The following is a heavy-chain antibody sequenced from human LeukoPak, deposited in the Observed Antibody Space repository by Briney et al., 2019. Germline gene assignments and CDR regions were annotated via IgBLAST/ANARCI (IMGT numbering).Heavy chain of an antibody. Sequence: PGGSLRLSCAASGAAFSKYGMKWVRQAAGAGLEYISGISRSGDITHYADSVKGRFTIPRDNVKNTLYLQMNSLRAEDTALYYCATEGFYFWGPGTQVTVSS. J-gene: IGHJ4*02. CDR2: ISRSGDIT. V-gene: IGHV3-23*01. CDR1: GAAFSKYG. CDR3: ATEGFYF.